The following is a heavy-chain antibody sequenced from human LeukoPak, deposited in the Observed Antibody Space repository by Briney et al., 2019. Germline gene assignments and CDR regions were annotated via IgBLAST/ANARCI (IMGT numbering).Heavy chain of an antibody. CDR3: TTRPYSSSSPDY. J-gene: IGHJ4*02. CDR1: GFTFSNAW. Sequence: GGSLRLSCPASGFTFSNAWMNWVRQAPGKGLEWVGRIKSKTDGETTDYTAPVKGRFTISRDDSKNTLYLQMNSLKSEDTAMYYCTTRPYSSSSPDYWGQGTLVTVSS. V-gene: IGHV3-15*01. CDR2: IKSKTDGETT. D-gene: IGHD6-6*01.